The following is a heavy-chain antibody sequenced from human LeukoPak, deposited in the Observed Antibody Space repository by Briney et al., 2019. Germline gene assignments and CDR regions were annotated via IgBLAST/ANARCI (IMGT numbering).Heavy chain of an antibody. CDR1: GGSFSGYY. J-gene: IGHJ4*02. V-gene: IGHV4-34*01. CDR2: INHSGST. D-gene: IGHD2-21*02. CDR3: ARGRGVVTAMMDY. Sequence: NASETLSLTCAVYGGSFSGYYWSWIRQPPGKGLEWIGEINHSGSTYYNPSLKSRVTISVDTSKNQFSLKLSSVTAADTAVYYCARGRGVVTAMMDYWGQGTLVTVSS.